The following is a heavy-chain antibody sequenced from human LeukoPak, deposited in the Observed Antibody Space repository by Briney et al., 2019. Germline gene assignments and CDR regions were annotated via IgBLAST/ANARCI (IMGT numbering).Heavy chain of an antibody. CDR3: ARDIGHYDFWSGYYFDY. D-gene: IGHD3-3*01. V-gene: IGHV3-74*01. CDR2: IKTDGSIA. J-gene: IGHJ4*02. Sequence: GGSLRLSCAASGFSFSFYWMHWVRQAPGKGPVWVSRIKTDGSIADYADSVKGRFTISRDNAKNSLYLQMNSLRAEDTAVYYCARDIGHYDFWSGYYFDYWGQGTLVTVSS. CDR1: GFSFSFYW.